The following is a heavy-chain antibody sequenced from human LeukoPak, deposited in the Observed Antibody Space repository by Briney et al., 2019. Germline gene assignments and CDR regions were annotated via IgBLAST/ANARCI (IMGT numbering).Heavy chain of an antibody. D-gene: IGHD6-13*01. V-gene: IGHV4-4*02. CDR2: IYDSGGT. J-gene: IGHJ4*02. CDR1: GGSISSSNW. Sequence: PSGTLSLTCAVSGGSISSSNWWSGVRPPPGKGREGIGEIYDSGGTNYNQSLKSRVTISVDKSKNPFSLKLSTVTAADTAVYYCARLKYSSSWPSTLRGYFDYGGQGSLVTVHS. CDR3: ARLKYSSSWPSTLRGYFDY.